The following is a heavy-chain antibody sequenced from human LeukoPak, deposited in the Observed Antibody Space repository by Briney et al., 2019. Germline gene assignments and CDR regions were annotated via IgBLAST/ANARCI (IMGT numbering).Heavy chain of an antibody. Sequence: SVKVSCKAFGGTFRRNDLTWVRQAPGQGLEWMGGFIPNLNIAHYAQKFKARVTITADESTTTAYMELRSLRSEDTAVYYCASSYSGYHYWCQGTLVTVSS. CDR1: GGTFRRND. J-gene: IGHJ4*02. D-gene: IGHD5-12*01. CDR2: FIPNLNIA. V-gene: IGHV1-69*10. CDR3: ASSYSGYHY.